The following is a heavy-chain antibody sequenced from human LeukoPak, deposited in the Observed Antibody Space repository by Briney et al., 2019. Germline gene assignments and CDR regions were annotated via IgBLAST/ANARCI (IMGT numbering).Heavy chain of an antibody. D-gene: IGHD3-22*01. CDR1: GGSVSSGSYY. J-gene: IGHJ3*02. CDR2: IYYSGST. CDR3: ARWVVVIITGGGAFDI. V-gene: IGHV4-61*01. Sequence: SETLSLTCTVSGGSVSSGSYYWSWIRQPPGKGLEWIGYIYYSGSTNYNPSLKSRVTISVDTSKNQFSLKLSSVTAADTAVYYCARWVVVIITGGGAFDIWGQGTMATVSS.